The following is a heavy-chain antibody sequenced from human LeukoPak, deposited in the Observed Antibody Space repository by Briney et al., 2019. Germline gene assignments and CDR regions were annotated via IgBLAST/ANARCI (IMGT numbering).Heavy chain of an antibody. CDR3: AREGRTEVDTAIYYYMDV. Sequence: ASVKVSCKASGYTFTGYYMHWVRQAPGQGLKWMGWINPNSGGTNYAQKFQGRVTMTRDTSISTAYMELSRLRSDDTAVYYCAREGRTEVDTAIYYYMDVWGKGTTVTVSS. J-gene: IGHJ6*03. CDR1: GYTFTGYY. CDR2: INPNSGGT. V-gene: IGHV1-2*02. D-gene: IGHD5-18*01.